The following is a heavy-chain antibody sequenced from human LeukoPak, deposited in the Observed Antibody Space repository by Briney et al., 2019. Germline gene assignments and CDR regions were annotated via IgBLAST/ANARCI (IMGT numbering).Heavy chain of an antibody. CDR1: GFTFSNFW. CDR3: AKDGYDILTGYYLLDY. V-gene: IGHV3-7*03. D-gene: IGHD3-9*01. J-gene: IGHJ4*02. Sequence: GESLRLSCTASGFTFSNFWMGWVRQAPGKGLEWVANIKQDETEKFYLGSVKGRFTISRDNAKNSLYLQMNSLRAEDTAVYYCAKDGYDILTGYYLLDYWGQGTLVTVSS. CDR2: IKQDETEK.